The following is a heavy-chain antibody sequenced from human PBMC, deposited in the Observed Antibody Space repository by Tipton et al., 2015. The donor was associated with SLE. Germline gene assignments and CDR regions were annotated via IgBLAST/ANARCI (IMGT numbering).Heavy chain of an antibody. CDR2: INHSGST. D-gene: IGHD3-10*01. J-gene: IGHJ4*02. V-gene: IGHV4-34*01. CDR1: GGSFSGDY. CDR3: ARRETGSGSYFKWGFDY. Sequence: TLSLTCAVYGGSFSGDYWSWIRQPPGKGLEWVGEINHSGSTNYNPSLKSRVTISVDTSKNQFSLRLTSVTAADTAVYYCARRETGSGSYFKWGFDYWGQGTLVTVSS.